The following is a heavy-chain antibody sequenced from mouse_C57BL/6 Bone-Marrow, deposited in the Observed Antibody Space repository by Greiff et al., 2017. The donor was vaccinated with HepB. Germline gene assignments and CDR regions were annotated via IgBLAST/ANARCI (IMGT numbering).Heavy chain of an antibody. J-gene: IGHJ2*01. V-gene: IGHV3-6*01. CDR2: ISYDGSN. CDR3: ARGNYGSSPYFDY. Sequence: DVKLVESGPGLVKPSQSLSLTCSVTGYSITSGYYWNWIRQFPGNKLEWMGYISYDGSNNYNPSLKNRISITRDTSKNQFFLKLNSVTTEDTATYYCARGNYGSSPYFDYWGQGTTLTVSS. CDR1: GYSITSGYY. D-gene: IGHD1-1*01.